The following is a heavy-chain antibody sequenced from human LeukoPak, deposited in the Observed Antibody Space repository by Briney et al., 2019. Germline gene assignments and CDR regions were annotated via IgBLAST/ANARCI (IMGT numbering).Heavy chain of an antibody. CDR1: GGSISSGSYY. V-gene: IGHV4-61*02. Sequence: SETLSLTCTVSGGSISSGSYYWSWIRQPAGTGLDRIERIYTSGSTNHNPSLKSRVTISVDTSKNQFSLKLSSVAAADTAVHYCARVSVSVVAATYLDYWGQGTLVTVSS. CDR2: IYTSGST. D-gene: IGHD2-15*01. CDR3: ARVSVSVVAATYLDY. J-gene: IGHJ4*02.